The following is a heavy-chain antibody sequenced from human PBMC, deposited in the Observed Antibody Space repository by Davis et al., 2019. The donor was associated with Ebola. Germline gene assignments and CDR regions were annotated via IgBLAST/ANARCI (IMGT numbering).Heavy chain of an antibody. D-gene: IGHD5-12*01. Sequence: GSLRLSCAASGFTFSSNWMHWVRQAPGKGLVWVSRTNSDGSITSYADSVKGRFTISRDNAKNTLYLQMNSLRDEDTAVYYCASGWLRGGGVDPWGQGTPVTVSS. J-gene: IGHJ5*02. V-gene: IGHV3-74*01. CDR3: ASGWLRGGGVDP. CDR1: GFTFSSNW. CDR2: TNSDGSIT.